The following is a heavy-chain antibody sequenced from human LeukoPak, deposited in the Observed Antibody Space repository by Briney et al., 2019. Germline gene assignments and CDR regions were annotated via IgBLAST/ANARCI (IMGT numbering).Heavy chain of an antibody. CDR1: IGPHNSFHY. Sequence: SEPETLPCTLCIGPHNSFHYLDSIRQPPGKGLDWIGNIRYTGITYYNPSLKSRITMSVDTSKNQFSLKLTSVTAADTAMYYGARRVPTNTGGYQGAFDIWGQGTVVTVSS. D-gene: IGHD2-8*02. J-gene: IGHJ3*02. CDR2: IRYTGIT. V-gene: IGHV4-39*01. CDR3: ARRVPTNTGGYQGAFDI.